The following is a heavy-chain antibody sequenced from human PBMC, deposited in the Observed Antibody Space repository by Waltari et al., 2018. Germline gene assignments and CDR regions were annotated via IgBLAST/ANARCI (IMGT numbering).Heavy chain of an antibody. D-gene: IGHD6-19*01. V-gene: IGHV5-51*01. Sequence: EVQLVQSGAEVKKPGESLKISCKGSGYSFTSYWIGWVRQMPGKGLEWMGIIYPGDSDTRYSPSFQGQVTISADKSISTAYLQWSSLKASDTAMYYCARHFGEQWLAEYYYGMDVWGQGTTVTVSS. CDR1: GYSFTSYW. J-gene: IGHJ6*02. CDR2: IYPGDSDT. CDR3: ARHFGEQWLAEYYYGMDV.